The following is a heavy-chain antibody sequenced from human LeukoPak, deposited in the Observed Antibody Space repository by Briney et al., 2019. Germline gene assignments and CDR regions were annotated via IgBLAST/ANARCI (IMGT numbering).Heavy chain of an antibody. CDR3: ARDMLDIVVVPAAMEGPKGAFDI. Sequence: GGSLRLSCAASGFTVSSNYMSWVRQAPGKGLEWVSVIYSGGSTYYADSVKGRFTISRDNAKNSLYLQMNSLRAEDTAVYYCARDMLDIVVVPAAMEGPKGAFDIWGQGTMVTVSS. D-gene: IGHD2-2*03. J-gene: IGHJ3*02. V-gene: IGHV3-66*01. CDR1: GFTVSSNY. CDR2: IYSGGST.